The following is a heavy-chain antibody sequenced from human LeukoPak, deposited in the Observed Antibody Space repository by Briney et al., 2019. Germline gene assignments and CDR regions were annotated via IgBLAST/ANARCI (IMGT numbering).Heavy chain of an antibody. V-gene: IGHV3-74*01. CDR1: GFTFSTYW. CDR2: INSDGSIT. CDR3: AGGISATGGG. J-gene: IGHJ3*01. Sequence: GGSLRLSCAASGFTFSTYWMHWVRHAPGKGLVWVSRINSDGSITTYADSVKGRFTISRDNAKNTLYLQMNSLRAEDTAVYYCAGGISATGGGWGQGTMVTVSS. D-gene: IGHD6-13*01.